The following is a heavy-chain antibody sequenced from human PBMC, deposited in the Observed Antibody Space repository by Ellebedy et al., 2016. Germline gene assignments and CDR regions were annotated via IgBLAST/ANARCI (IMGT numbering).Heavy chain of an antibody. Sequence: GGSLRLXXAASGFTVSDHYMDWVRQAPGKGLEWLGSTRDKANGYTTEYAASVKGRFTISRDDLKNSLYLQVNSLKTEDTAVYYCARADYYDSSGRQWGGDYWGQGTLVTVSS. V-gene: IGHV3-72*01. J-gene: IGHJ4*02. D-gene: IGHD3-22*01. CDR2: TRDKANGYTT. CDR3: ARADYYDSSGRQWGGDY. CDR1: GFTVSDHY.